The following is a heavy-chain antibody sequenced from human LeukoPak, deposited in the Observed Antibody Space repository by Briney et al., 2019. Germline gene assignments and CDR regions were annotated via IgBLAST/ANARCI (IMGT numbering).Heavy chain of an antibody. V-gene: IGHV3-21*01. Sequence: GGSLRLSCAASGFTFSSYAMSWVRQAPGKGLEWVSSISSSSSYIYYADSVKGRFTISRDNAKNSLYLQMNSLRAEDTAVYYCARVGAAAAYGMDVWGQGTTVTVSS. CDR3: ARVGAAAAYGMDV. D-gene: IGHD6-13*01. CDR2: ISSSSSYI. CDR1: GFTFSSYA. J-gene: IGHJ6*02.